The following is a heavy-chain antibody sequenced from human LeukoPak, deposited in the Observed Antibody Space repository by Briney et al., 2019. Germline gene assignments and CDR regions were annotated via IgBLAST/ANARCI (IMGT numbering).Heavy chain of an antibody. D-gene: IGHD1-1*01. CDR2: ISSSGSTI. CDR3: AKDRNEVSASWPSG. Sequence: PGGSLRLSCAASGFTFSSYAMSWVRQAPGKGLEWVSYISSSGSTIYYADSVKGRFTISRDNSKNTLYLQMNSLTVEDTAVYYCAKDRNEVSASWPSGWGQGTLVTVSS. CDR1: GFTFSSYA. J-gene: IGHJ4*02. V-gene: IGHV3-23*01.